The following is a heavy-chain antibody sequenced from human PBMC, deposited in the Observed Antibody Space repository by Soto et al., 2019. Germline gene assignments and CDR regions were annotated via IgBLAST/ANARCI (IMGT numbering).Heavy chain of an antibody. CDR2: ISAYNGNT. CDR3: ARDKTPYVGYCSSTSCPNWFDP. J-gene: IGHJ5*02. D-gene: IGHD2-2*01. Sequence: GAPVKVSCKASGYTFTSYGISWLRQAPGQGPEWMGWISAYNGNTNYAQKLQGRVTMTTDTSTSTAYMELRSLRSDDTAVYYCARDKTPYVGYCSSTSCPNWFDPWGQGTLVTVSS. V-gene: IGHV1-18*01. CDR1: GYTFTSYG.